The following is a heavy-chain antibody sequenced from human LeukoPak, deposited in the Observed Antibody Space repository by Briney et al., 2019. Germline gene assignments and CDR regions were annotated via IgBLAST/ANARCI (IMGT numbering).Heavy chain of an antibody. Sequence: GRSLRLSCAASGFTFSTHGMYWVRQAPGKGLEWVAVIWYDGSNKYYADSVKGRFTISRDNSENTLYLQMNSLRAEDTAVYYCVRATGRGPGGHFDYWGQGTLVTVSS. CDR1: GFTFSTHG. J-gene: IGHJ4*02. D-gene: IGHD3-10*01. CDR3: VRATGRGPGGHFDY. CDR2: IWYDGSNK. V-gene: IGHV3-33*01.